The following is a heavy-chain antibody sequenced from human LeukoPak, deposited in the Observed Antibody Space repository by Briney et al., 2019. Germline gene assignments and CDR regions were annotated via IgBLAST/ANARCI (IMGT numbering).Heavy chain of an antibody. CDR3: ARRAGGYSHPYDY. D-gene: IGHD4-23*01. Sequence: GGSLRLSCAVSGFTVSGNYMSWVRQAPGKGLEWVSLIYSDGTTYYADSVKGRFTISRDNSKNTLYLQMNSLRAEDTAVYYCARRAGGYSHPYDYWGQGTLVTVSS. J-gene: IGHJ4*02. V-gene: IGHV3-53*01. CDR1: GFTVSGNY. CDR2: IYSDGTT.